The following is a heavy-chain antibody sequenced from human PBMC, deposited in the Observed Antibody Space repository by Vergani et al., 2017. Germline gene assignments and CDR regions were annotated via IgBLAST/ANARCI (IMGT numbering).Heavy chain of an antibody. CDR2: VDPEDGET. J-gene: IGHJ3*02. D-gene: IGHD2-2*02. V-gene: IGHV1-24*01. CDR1: GYTLTELS. CDR3: ARVAYCSSTSCYSRDAFDI. Sequence: QVQLVQSGAEVKKPGASVKVSCKVSGYTLTELSMHWVRQAPGKGLEWMGGVDPEDGETIYAQKFQGRVTMTEDTSTDTAYMELSSLRSEDTAVYYCARVAYCSSTSCYSRDAFDIWGQGTMVTVSS.